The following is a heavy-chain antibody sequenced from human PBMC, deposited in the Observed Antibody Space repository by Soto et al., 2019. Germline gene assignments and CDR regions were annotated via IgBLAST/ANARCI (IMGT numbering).Heavy chain of an antibody. J-gene: IGHJ4*02. CDR3: ARDTGARTWGFDY. CDR1: GGSISNSNW. CDR2: IYHSGGT. Sequence: SETLSLTXAVSGGSISNSNWWSWVRQPPGKGLEWIGEIYHSGGTNYNPSLKSRVTMSVDKSKNQFSLNLSSVTAADTAVYYCARDTGARTWGFDYWGQGTLVTVSS. V-gene: IGHV4-4*02. D-gene: IGHD6-6*01.